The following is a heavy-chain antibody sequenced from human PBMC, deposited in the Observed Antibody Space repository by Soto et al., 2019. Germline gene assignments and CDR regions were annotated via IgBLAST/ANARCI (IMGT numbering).Heavy chain of an antibody. J-gene: IGHJ4*02. CDR3: ARGGGVYLYYFDY. V-gene: IGHV3-21*01. CDR1: GFTFSSYS. CDR2: ISSSSSYI. D-gene: IGHD3-16*01. Sequence: EVQLVESGGGLVKPGGSLRLSCAASGFTFSSYSMNWVRQAPGKGLEWVSSISSSSSYIYYADSVKGRFTISRDNAKNSLYLQMNSLRAEDTAVYYCARGGGVYLYYFDYWGQGTLVTVSS.